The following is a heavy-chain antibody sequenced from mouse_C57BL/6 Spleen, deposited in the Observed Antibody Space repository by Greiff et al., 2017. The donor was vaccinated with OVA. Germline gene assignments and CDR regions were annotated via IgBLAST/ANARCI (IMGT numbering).Heavy chain of an antibody. CDR1: GFTFSDYY. CDR3: AREGDYYGSDYFDY. V-gene: IGHV5-16*01. Sequence: DVMLVESEGGLVQPGSSMKLSCTASGFTFSDYYMAWVRQVPEKGLEWVANINYDGSSTYYLDSLKSRFIISRDNAKNILYLQMSSLKSEDTATYYCAREGDYYGSDYFDYWGQGTTLTVSS. CDR2: INYDGSST. J-gene: IGHJ2*01. D-gene: IGHD1-1*01.